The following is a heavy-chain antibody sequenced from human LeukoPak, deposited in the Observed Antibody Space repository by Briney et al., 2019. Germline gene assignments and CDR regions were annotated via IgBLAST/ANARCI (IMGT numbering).Heavy chain of an antibody. CDR3: ARVQAYGGNSGYYYYYMDV. J-gene: IGHJ6*03. Sequence: SVKVSCKASGYTFTSYYMHWVRQAPGQGLEWMGGIIPIFGTANYAQKFQGRVTITADESTSTAYMELSSLRSEDTAVYYCARVQAYGGNSGYYYYYMDVWGKGTTVTISS. D-gene: IGHD4-23*01. CDR1: GYTFTSYY. V-gene: IGHV1-69*13. CDR2: IIPIFGTA.